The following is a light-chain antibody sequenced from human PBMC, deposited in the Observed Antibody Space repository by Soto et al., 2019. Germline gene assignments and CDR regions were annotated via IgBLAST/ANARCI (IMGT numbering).Light chain of an antibody. CDR2: GAS. Sequence: DILLTQSPDSLSVSLDERATLSCRASQSVSNDLAWYQQKPGQAPRLLIYGASTRATGIPARFSGSGSGTDFTLTISSLQSEDFAVYYCQQYNKWPITFGQGTRLEIK. J-gene: IGKJ5*01. CDR3: QQYNKWPIT. V-gene: IGKV3-15*01. CDR1: QSVSND.